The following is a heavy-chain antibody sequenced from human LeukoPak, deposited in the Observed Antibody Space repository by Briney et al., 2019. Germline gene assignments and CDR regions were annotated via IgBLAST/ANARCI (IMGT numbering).Heavy chain of an antibody. J-gene: IGHJ3*02. V-gene: IGHV4-39*01. CDR1: GGSISSSSYY. CDR2: IYYSGST. Sequence: SETLSLTCTVSGGSISSSSYYWGWIRQPPGKGLEWIGSIYYSGSTYYNPSLKSRVTISVDTSKNQFSLKLSSVTAADTAVYYCATQIGYSSSRGEDDAFDIWGQGTMVTVSS. CDR3: ATQIGYSSSRGEDDAFDI. D-gene: IGHD6-13*01.